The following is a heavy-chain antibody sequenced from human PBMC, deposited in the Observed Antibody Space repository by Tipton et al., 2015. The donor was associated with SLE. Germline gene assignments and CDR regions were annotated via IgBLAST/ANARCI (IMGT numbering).Heavy chain of an antibody. CDR2: IRSKTYGGTT. CDR3: TRVFGSGGYYYYGMDV. CDR1: GFTFGDYA. Sequence: RSLRLPCATSGFTFGDYAMGWVRQAPGKGLEWVGFIRSKTYGGTTEYAASVRGRFTISRDDSKSIAYLQMKSLKTDDTAVYYCTRVFGSGGYYYYGMDVWGQGTTVTVSS. J-gene: IGHJ6*02. V-gene: IGHV3-49*04. D-gene: IGHD6-25*01.